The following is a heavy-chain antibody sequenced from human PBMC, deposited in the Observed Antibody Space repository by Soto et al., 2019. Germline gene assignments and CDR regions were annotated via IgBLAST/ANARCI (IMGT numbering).Heavy chain of an antibody. CDR3: TRVGITIFGVDPYGMDV. D-gene: IGHD3-3*01. V-gene: IGHV3-49*03. J-gene: IGHJ6*02. CDR1: GFTFGDYA. Sequence: GGSLRLSCTASGFTFGDYAMSWFRQAPGKGLEWVGFIRSKAYGGTTEYAASVKGRFTISRDDSKSIAYLQMNSLKTEDTAVYYCTRVGITIFGVDPYGMDVWGQGTTVTVSS. CDR2: IRSKAYGGTT.